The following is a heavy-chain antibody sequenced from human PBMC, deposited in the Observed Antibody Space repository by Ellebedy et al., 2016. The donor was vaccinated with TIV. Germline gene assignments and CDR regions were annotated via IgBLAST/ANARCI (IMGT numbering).Heavy chain of an antibody. D-gene: IGHD3-3*01. J-gene: IGHJ4*02. Sequence: GGSLRLXCAASGFTFSSYAMHWVSQAPGKGLEWVAVISYDGNNKYYADSVKGRFTISRDNAKNSLYLQMNSLRAEDTAVYYCARGGDFGVVLYYFDYWGQGTLVTVSS. CDR2: ISYDGNNK. CDR1: GFTFSSYA. CDR3: ARGGDFGVVLYYFDY. V-gene: IGHV3-30-3*01.